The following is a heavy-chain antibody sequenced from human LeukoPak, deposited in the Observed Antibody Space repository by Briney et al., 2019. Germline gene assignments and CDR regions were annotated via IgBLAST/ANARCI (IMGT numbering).Heavy chain of an antibody. Sequence: PGGSLRLSCAASGFTFSDHVMHWVRQAPGKGLEWVSVIYSGGKVYYIDSVKGRFTISRDTSKNTLYLQMNSLRVEDTAVYYCARDRNGNDYWGQGTLVTVSS. J-gene: IGHJ4*02. D-gene: IGHD1-14*01. CDR2: IYSGGKV. CDR1: GFTFSDHV. CDR3: ARDRNGNDY. V-gene: IGHV3-66*01.